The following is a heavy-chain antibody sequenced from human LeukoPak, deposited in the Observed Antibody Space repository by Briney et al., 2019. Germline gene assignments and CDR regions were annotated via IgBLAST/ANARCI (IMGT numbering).Heavy chain of an antibody. CDR2: ISHSGST. CDR1: GDAFRNPYS. J-gene: IGHJ6*03. D-gene: IGHD1-1*01. V-gene: IGHV4-38-2*02. Sequence: SETLCSTCTVPGDAFRNPYSWGWIRQPPWKGLEWIGSISHSGSTFYNPSLRSRVTISLDTSKNQFSLKLNSVTAADTAVYYCARDTWKDYYYYFMDVWGKGTTVTVSS. CDR3: ARDTWKDYYYYFMDV.